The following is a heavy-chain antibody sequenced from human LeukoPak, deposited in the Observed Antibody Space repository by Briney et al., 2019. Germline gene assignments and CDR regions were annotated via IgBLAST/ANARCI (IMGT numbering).Heavy chain of an antibody. J-gene: IGHJ6*03. D-gene: IGHD3-10*01. CDR2: ISSSSSYI. CDR3: ARCILLWFGERYYYYYMDV. Sequence: GGSLRLSCAASGFTFSSYSMNWVRQAPGKGLEWVSSISSSSSYIYYADSVKGRFTISRDNAKNSLYLQMNSLRSEDTAVYYCARCILLWFGERYYYYYMDVWGKGTTVTVSS. V-gene: IGHV3-21*04. CDR1: GFTFSSYS.